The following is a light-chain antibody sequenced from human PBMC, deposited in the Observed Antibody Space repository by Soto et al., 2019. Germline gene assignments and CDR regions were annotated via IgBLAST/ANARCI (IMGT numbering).Light chain of an antibody. J-gene: IGKJ3*01. CDR3: QQYCRIPQFP. V-gene: IGKV3-20*01. Sequence: EIVLTQSPGPLSLSPGERATLSCRASQSVSNSYLAWYQHKSGQAPRLLIYGASSRATGIPDRFSGSGSGTDFTPTIRRLEPEDFGRYYCQQYCRIPQFPVGPWTKVDI. CDR1: QSVSNSY. CDR2: GAS.